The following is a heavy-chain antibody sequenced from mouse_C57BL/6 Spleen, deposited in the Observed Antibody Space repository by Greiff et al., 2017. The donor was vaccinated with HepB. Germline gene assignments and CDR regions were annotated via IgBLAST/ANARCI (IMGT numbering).Heavy chain of an antibody. Sequence: QVQLQQSGAELVRPGSSVKLSCKASGYTFTSYWMDWVKQRPGQGLEWIGNIYPSDSETHYNQKFKDKATLTVDKSSSTAYMQLSSLTSEDSAVYYSARRRRNYGYDEFAYWGQGTLVTVSA. V-gene: IGHV1-61*01. CDR2: IYPSDSET. J-gene: IGHJ3*01. D-gene: IGHD2-2*01. CDR3: ARRRRNYGYDEFAY. CDR1: GYTFTSYW.